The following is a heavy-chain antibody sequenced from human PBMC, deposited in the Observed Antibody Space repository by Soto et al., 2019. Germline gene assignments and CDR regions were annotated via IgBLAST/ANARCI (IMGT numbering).Heavy chain of an antibody. J-gene: IGHJ4*02. CDR2: IFSNDEK. V-gene: IGHV2-26*01. CDR3: ARIVRLVGATYDIDY. Sequence: SGPTLVNPTETLTLTCTVSGFSLSSADVGVSWIRQPPGKALECLAQIFSNDEKSYSTSLKSSLTISKDTSKSQVVLTLTNMDPVDTATYYRARIVRLVGATYDIDYGGQGSLVTVS. CDR1: GFSLSSADVG. D-gene: IGHD1-26*01.